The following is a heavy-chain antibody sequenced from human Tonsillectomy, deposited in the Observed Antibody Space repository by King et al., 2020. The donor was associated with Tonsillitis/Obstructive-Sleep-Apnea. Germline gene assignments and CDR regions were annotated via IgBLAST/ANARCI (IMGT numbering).Heavy chain of an antibody. Sequence: VQLQESGPGLVKPSETLSLTCTVSGGSISSYYWSWIRQPPGKGLEWIGYIYDSGSTTYNPSLKSRVTISVETSKNQFSLKLSSVTAADTAVYYCAREVLDSGSDFFDYWGQGTLVTVSS. J-gene: IGHJ4*02. CDR1: GGSISSYY. CDR2: IYDSGST. V-gene: IGHV4-59*01. CDR3: AREVLDSGSDFFDY. D-gene: IGHD5-12*01.